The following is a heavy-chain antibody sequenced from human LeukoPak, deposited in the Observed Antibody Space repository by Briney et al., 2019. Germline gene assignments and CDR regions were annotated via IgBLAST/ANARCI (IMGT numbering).Heavy chain of an antibody. CDR3: ARAGATVTTGFDY. CDR2: ITSAGENT. Sequence: GRSLRLSCAASGFTFGTYAMSWVRQAPGRGLEWVSTITSAGENTFFADSVKGRFTISRDNSKNTLSLQMNSLRSEDTALYYCARAGATVTTGFDYWRQGTLVTVSS. CDR1: GFTFGTYA. J-gene: IGHJ4*02. V-gene: IGHV3-23*01. D-gene: IGHD4-17*01.